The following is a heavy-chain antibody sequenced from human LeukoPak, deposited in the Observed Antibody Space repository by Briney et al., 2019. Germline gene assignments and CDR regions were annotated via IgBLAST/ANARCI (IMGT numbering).Heavy chain of an antibody. CDR1: GGTFSSYT. Sequence: SSVKVSCKASGGTFSSYTISWVRQAPGQGLEWMGRIIPILGIANYAQKFQGRVTITADKSTSTAYTELSSLRSEDTAVYYCAREQGVGATNDYWGQGTLVAVSS. D-gene: IGHD1-26*01. V-gene: IGHV1-69*04. CDR2: IIPILGIA. CDR3: AREQGVGATNDY. J-gene: IGHJ4*02.